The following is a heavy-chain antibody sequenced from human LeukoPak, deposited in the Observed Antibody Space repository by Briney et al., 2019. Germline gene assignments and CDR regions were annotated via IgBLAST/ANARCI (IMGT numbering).Heavy chain of an antibody. CDR2: ISYDGSNK. J-gene: IGHJ4*02. CDR1: GFTFSSYG. D-gene: IGHD3-3*01. V-gene: IGHV3-30*18. CDR3: GKDRYGPSNYDFWSGYPGVLDY. Sequence: GRSLRLSCASSGFTFSSYGMHWVRQAPGKGLEWVAVISYDGSNKYYADSVKGRFTISRDNSKNTLYLQMNSLRAEDTAVYYCGKDRYGPSNYDFWSGYPGVLDYWGQGTLVTVSS.